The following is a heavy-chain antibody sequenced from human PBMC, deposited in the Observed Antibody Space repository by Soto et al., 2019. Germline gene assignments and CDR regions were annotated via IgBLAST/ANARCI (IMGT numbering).Heavy chain of an antibody. V-gene: IGHV2-5*01. Sequence: QITLKESGPTLVKTTQTLTLTCTFSGVSRSTRGVGVGWIRQPPGKALEGLALIYWNDDKRYSPSLKSRHTITKDTSKNHVVLTRTNMDPVDTAPYYFAHIPGYYDSSGYYPDYYSGMDVWCQGTTVTVSS. D-gene: IGHD3-22*01. CDR2: IYWNDDK. J-gene: IGHJ6*02. CDR1: GVSRSTRGVG. CDR3: AHIPGYYDSSGYYPDYYSGMDV.